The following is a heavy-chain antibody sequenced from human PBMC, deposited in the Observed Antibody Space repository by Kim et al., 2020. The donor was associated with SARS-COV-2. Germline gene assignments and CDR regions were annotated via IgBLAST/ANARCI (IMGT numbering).Heavy chain of an antibody. CDR2: VHYTGNT. Sequence: SETLSLTCTVSGATVSSDTHYWNWIRQPPGKGLEWIGYVHYTGNTNYNPSLKSRVTMSVDTSKNQFSLRLHSVTAADTAMYYCARDVRYCSTSSCYTNFDNWGQGTLVTVSS. J-gene: IGHJ4*02. CDR3: ARDVRYCSTSSCYTNFDN. V-gene: IGHV4-61*01. D-gene: IGHD2-2*02. CDR1: GATVSSDTHY.